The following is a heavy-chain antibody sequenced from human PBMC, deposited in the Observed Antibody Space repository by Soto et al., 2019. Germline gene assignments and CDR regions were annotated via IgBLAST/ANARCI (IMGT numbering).Heavy chain of an antibody. CDR3: AKDRARSGYYEYYFDY. D-gene: IGHD3-3*01. CDR1: GSTFSSDD. V-gene: IGHV3-23*01. CDR2: ISDSGGST. Sequence: GGSLRLSCVVSGSTFSSDDMSWVRQAPGRGLEWVSGISDSGGSTYYADSVKGRFTISRDNSKNTLYLQMNSLRAEDTAVYYCAKDRARSGYYEYYFDYWGQGTLVTVSS. J-gene: IGHJ4*02.